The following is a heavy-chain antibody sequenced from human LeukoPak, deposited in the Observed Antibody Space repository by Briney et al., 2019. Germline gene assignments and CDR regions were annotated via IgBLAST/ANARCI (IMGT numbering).Heavy chain of an antibody. D-gene: IGHD3-22*01. V-gene: IGHV1-69*13. Sequence: SAKVSCKASGYTFTGYYMHWVRQAPGQGLEWMGGIIPIFGTANYAQKFQGRVTITADESTSTAYMELSSLRSEDTAVYYCARSRDYYDSSGYESDYWGQGTLVTASS. J-gene: IGHJ4*02. CDR3: ARSRDYYDSSGYESDY. CDR2: IIPIFGTA. CDR1: GYTFTGYY.